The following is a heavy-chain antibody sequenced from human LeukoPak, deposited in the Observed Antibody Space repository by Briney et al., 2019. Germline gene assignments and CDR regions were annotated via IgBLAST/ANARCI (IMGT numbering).Heavy chain of an antibody. V-gene: IGHV4-59*12. CDR1: GGSFSGYY. Sequence: SETLSLTCAVYGGSFSGYYWSWIRQPPGKGLEWIGYIYYSGSTNYNPSLKSRVTISVDTSKNQFSLKLSSVTAADTAVYYCARPLWFGGKGPFQHWGQGTLVTVSS. J-gene: IGHJ1*01. D-gene: IGHD3-10*01. CDR2: IYYSGST. CDR3: ARPLWFGGKGPFQH.